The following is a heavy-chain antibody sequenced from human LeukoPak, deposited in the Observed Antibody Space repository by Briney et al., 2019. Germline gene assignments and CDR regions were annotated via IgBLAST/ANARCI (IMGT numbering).Heavy chain of an antibody. CDR1: GFTFSSYG. V-gene: IGHV3-30*02. CDR3: AKAYYDILTGPDY. J-gene: IGHJ4*02. D-gene: IGHD3-9*01. CDR2: IRYDGSNK. Sequence: GGSLRLSCAASGFTFSSYGMHWVRQAPGKGLEWVAFIRYDGSNKYYADSVKGRFTISRDNSKSTLYLQMNSLRAEDTAVYYCAKAYYDILTGPDYWGQGTLVTVSS.